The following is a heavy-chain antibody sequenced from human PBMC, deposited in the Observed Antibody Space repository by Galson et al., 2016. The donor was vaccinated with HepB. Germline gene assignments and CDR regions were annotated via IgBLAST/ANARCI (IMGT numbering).Heavy chain of an antibody. CDR3: ARQGPHLIAVAGQREFDY. D-gene: IGHD6-19*01. J-gene: IGHJ4*02. CDR1: GYNLTRYH. V-gene: IGHV1-46*01. CDR2: TNPSGGSA. Sequence: SVKVSCKASGYNLTRYHMHWVRQAPGQGLEWIGMTNPSGGSAGNAHKFQGRVTMTRDTTTSTVYMELSSLRSEDTAVYYCARQGPHLIAVAGQREFDYWGQGTLVTVSS.